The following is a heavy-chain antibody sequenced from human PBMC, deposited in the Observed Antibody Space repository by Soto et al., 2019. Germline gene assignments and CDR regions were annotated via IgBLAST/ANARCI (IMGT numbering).Heavy chain of an antibody. D-gene: IGHD3-3*02. Sequence: QVQLVQSGAEVKEPGASVKVSCKTSGYTFISYGIIWVRQAPGQGLEWMGWISAYNGNTYSAQKFQGRVTMTTATSTSTAYMELSSLTSDDTAVYYCVRGSLPFSAYRIAVWGQGTTVTVSS. V-gene: IGHV1-18*01. CDR1: GYTFISYG. J-gene: IGHJ6*02. CDR3: VRGSLPFSAYRIAV. CDR2: ISAYNGNT.